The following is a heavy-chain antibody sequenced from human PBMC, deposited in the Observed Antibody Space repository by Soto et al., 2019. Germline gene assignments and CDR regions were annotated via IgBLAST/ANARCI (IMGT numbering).Heavy chain of an antibody. Sequence: GGSLRLSCAASGFTFSSYAMSWVRQAPGKGLEWVSAISGSGGSTYYADSVKGRFTISRDNSKNTLYLQMNSLRAEDTAVYYYAKDRVPYYYDSSGYYTGINWFDPWGQGTLVTVSS. CDR1: GFTFSSYA. CDR2: ISGSGGST. CDR3: AKDRVPYYYDSSGYYTGINWFDP. D-gene: IGHD3-22*01. V-gene: IGHV3-23*01. J-gene: IGHJ5*02.